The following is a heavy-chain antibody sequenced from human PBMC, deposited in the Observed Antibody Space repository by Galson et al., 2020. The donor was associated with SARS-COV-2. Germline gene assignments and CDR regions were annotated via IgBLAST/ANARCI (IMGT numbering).Heavy chain of an antibody. J-gene: IGHJ4*02. CDR1: GYTFTSYG. Sequence: ASVKVSCKASGYTFTSYGISWVRQAPGQGLEWMGWISAYNGNTNYAQKLQGRVTMTTDTSTSTAYMELRSLRSDDTAVYYCARVSHFAVTTYYFDYWGRGTLVTVSS. CDR2: ISAYNGNT. CDR3: ARVSHFAVTTYYFDY. D-gene: IGHD4-17*01. V-gene: IGHV1-18*04.